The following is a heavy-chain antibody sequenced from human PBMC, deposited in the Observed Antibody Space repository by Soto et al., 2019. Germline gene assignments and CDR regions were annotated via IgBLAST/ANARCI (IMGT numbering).Heavy chain of an antibody. CDR3: AKGPLRGQWLFSIDY. J-gene: IGHJ4*02. CDR2: ISGSGGST. D-gene: IGHD6-19*01. Sequence: EVQLLESGGGLVQPGGSLRLSCAASGFTFSSYAMSWVRQAPGKGLEWVSAISGSGGSTYYADSVKGRFTISRDNSKNTLYLQMNRLRAEDTAVYYCAKGPLRGQWLFSIDYWGQGTLVTVSS. CDR1: GFTFSSYA. V-gene: IGHV3-23*01.